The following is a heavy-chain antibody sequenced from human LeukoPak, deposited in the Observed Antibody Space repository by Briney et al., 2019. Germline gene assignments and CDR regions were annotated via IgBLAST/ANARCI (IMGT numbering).Heavy chain of an antibody. CDR2: INPSGGST. CDR1: GYTFTSYY. Sequence: ASVRVSCKASGYTFTSYYMHWVRQARGQGLEWMGIINPSGGSTSYAQKFQGRVTMTRDTSTSTVYMELSSLRSEDTAVYYCARGRVQGDFWRGYYRAYFDYWGQGTLVTVSS. CDR3: ARGRVQGDFWRGYYRAYFDY. J-gene: IGHJ4*02. V-gene: IGHV1-46*01. D-gene: IGHD3-3*01.